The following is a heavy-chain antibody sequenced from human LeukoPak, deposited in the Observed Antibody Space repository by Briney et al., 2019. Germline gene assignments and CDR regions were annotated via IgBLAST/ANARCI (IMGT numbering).Heavy chain of an antibody. CDR3: ARLYGSGSSLYFDY. Sequence: PSETLSLTCSVSGGAINRYFLNWLRQSPGKGLEWIGFIDYSGSPNYNPSLKSQITISVDTSKNQFSLRLSSVTAADTAVCYCARLYGSGSSLYFDYWGQGTLVTVSS. CDR1: GGAINRYF. J-gene: IGHJ4*02. CDR2: IDYSGSP. V-gene: IGHV4-59*08. D-gene: IGHD3-10*01.